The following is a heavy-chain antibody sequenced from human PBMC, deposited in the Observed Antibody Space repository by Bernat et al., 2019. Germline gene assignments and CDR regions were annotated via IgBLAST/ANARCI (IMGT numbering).Heavy chain of an antibody. Sequence: QITLKESGPTLVKPTQTLTLTCTFSGFSLSSTAVGVGWIRQPPGKPLEWLALIYWNDDNKYSPSLKNRLSITKDTSGNQVVLTLTNVDPVDTATYFCAHGSGWWFDNWGPGTLVTVSS. V-gene: IGHV2-5*01. CDR2: IYWNDDN. CDR3: AHGSGWWFDN. D-gene: IGHD6-19*01. J-gene: IGHJ4*02. CDR1: GFSLSSTAVG.